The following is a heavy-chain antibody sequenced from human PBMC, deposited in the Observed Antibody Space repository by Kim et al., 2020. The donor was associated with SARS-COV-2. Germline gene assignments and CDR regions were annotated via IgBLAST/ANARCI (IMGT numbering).Heavy chain of an antibody. CDR2: INPNSGDA. Sequence: ASVKVSCRTSGYTFTAYYVHWVRQVPGLGLQWMGRINPNSGDAYIPETFQGRVFMTRDTSTRTVNMLMNSVTSDDTAVYYCAREAVVMAAIQDGFDFWGQGTVVTVSS. J-gene: IGHJ3*01. CDR1: GYTFTAYY. CDR3: AREAVVMAAIQDGFDF. D-gene: IGHD2-15*01. V-gene: IGHV1-2*06.